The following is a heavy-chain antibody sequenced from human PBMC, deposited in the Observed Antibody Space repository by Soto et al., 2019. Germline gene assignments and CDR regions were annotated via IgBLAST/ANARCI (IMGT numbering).Heavy chain of an antibody. CDR2: IDPSGGVT. Sequence: ASVKVSCKASGGTFSSYAISWVRQAPGQGLEWMGMIDPSGGVTRDAQRFQGRITMTSDTSTSSVYMELRGLTSEDTAVYYCARDVLGHDNYETIGYYFDHWGPGTLVPVSS. CDR3: ARDVLGHDNYETIGYYFDH. V-gene: IGHV1-46*01. D-gene: IGHD3-16*01. J-gene: IGHJ4*02. CDR1: GGTFSSYA.